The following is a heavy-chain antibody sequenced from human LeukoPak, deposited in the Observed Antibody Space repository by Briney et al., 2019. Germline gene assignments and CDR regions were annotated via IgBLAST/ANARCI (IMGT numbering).Heavy chain of an antibody. D-gene: IGHD6-19*01. V-gene: IGHV1-69*13. CDR1: GGTFSSYA. CDR2: IIPIFGTA. J-gene: IGHJ2*01. CDR3: ARRAVAARYWYFDL. Sequence: ASVKVSCKASGGTFSSYAISWVRRAPGQGLEWMGGIIPIFGTANYAQKFQGRVTITADESTSTAYMELSSLRSEDTAVYYCARRAVAARYWYFDLWGRGTLVTVSS.